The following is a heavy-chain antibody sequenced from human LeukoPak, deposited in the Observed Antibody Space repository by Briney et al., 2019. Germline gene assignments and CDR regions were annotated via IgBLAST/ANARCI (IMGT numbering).Heavy chain of an antibody. V-gene: IGHV3-7*01. CDR3: ARDPGDYSNYWFDP. CDR1: GFTFSSYW. CDR2: IKQDGSEK. D-gene: IGHD4-11*01. Sequence: GGSLRLSCAASGFTFSSYWMSWVRQAPGKGLEWVANIKQDGSEKYYVDSVKGRFTISRDNAKNSLYLQMNSLRAEDTAVYYCARDPGDYSNYWFDPWGQGTLVTVSS. J-gene: IGHJ5*02.